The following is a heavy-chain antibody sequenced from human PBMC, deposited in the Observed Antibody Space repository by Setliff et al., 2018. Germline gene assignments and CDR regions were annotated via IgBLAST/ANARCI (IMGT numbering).Heavy chain of an antibody. CDR2: ISSIGNT. J-gene: IGHJ5*02. CDR1: GGSISDSS. V-gene: IGHV4-4*08. D-gene: IGHD3-10*01. CDR3: ARERGFAGYYGSWTHQSFDL. Sequence: SETLTLTCTVSGGSISDSSWSWIRQPPGKGLEWIGCISSIGNTYYNPSLGSRLTISADTSNNQFSLNLISVTAADTAVYYCARERGFAGYYGSWTHQSFDLWGQGSLVTVSS.